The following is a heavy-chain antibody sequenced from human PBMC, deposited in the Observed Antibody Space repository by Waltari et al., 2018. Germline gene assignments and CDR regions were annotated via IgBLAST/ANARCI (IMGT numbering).Heavy chain of an antibody. CDR1: GRPFSSYA. CDR2: IIPIFGTA. V-gene: IGHV1-69*01. Sequence: QVQLVQSGDEVKKPGSSVKVSCKASGRPFSSYAISWLRQTPGQGLEWMGGIIPIFGTANYAQKFQGRVTITADESTSTAYKELSSLSSEDTAVYYCARDQSRYSSGWYYFDYWGQGTLVTVSS. CDR3: ARDQSRYSSGWYYFDY. J-gene: IGHJ4*02. D-gene: IGHD6-19*01.